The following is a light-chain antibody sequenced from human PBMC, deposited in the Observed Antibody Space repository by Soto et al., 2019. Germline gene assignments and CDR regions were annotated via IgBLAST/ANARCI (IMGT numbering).Light chain of an antibody. CDR3: QQFGRSPPFS. CDR1: QSIRTGY. CDR2: GAS. V-gene: IGKV3-20*01. Sequence: DIVLTQSPGTLSLSPGERATRSCRASQSIRTGYLAWYQQKPGQAPRLLIFGASTRATGITDRFSGSGSGTDFTLTISRLEPEDFAVYYCQQFGRSPPFSFGKGTKLEIK. J-gene: IGKJ2*03.